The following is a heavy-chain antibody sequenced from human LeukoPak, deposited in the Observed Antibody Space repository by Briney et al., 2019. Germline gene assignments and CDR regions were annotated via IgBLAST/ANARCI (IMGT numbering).Heavy chain of an antibody. V-gene: IGHV1-69*01. Sequence: SVKVSCKASGGTFSSYAISWVRQAPGQGLEWMGGIIPIFGTANYAQKFQGRVTVTADESTSTAYMELSSLRSEDTAVYYCTVSYDYGDENWFDPWGQGTLVTVSS. CDR3: TVSYDYGDENWFDP. J-gene: IGHJ5*02. D-gene: IGHD4-17*01. CDR1: GGTFSSYA. CDR2: IIPIFGTA.